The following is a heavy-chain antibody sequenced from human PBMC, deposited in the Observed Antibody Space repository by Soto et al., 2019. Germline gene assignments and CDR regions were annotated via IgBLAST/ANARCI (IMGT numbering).Heavy chain of an antibody. D-gene: IGHD3-16*01. CDR1: GDSISTYY. V-gene: IGHV4-59*01. CDR3: ARGRFDFIWGTPAPYLDY. CDR2: IYNSATT. J-gene: IGHJ4*02. Sequence: SETLSLTCTVSGDSISTYYWTWIRQPPGKGLEWIGYIYNSATTKYNPSLKSRVTISVDTSKNQFSLKLSSVATADTAVYYCARGRFDFIWGTPAPYLDYWGQGALVTVSS.